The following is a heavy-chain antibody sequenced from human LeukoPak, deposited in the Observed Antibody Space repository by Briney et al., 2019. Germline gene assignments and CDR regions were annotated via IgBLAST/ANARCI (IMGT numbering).Heavy chain of an antibody. D-gene: IGHD6-13*01. CDR2: MNPNSGTT. Sequence: ASVKVSCKASGYTFTGYYMHWVRQAPGQGLEWMGWMNPNSGTTGYAQKFQGRVTMTRNTSISTAYMELSSLRSEDTAVYYCARGSLRQQLVPGYWGQGTLVTVSS. CDR3: ARGSLRQQLVPGY. V-gene: IGHV1-8*02. J-gene: IGHJ4*02. CDR1: GYTFTGYY.